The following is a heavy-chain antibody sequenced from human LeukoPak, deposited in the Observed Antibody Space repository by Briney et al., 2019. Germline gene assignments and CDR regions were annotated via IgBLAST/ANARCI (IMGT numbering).Heavy chain of an antibody. CDR2: IYYSGST. Sequence: PSQTLSLTCTVSGGSISSGDYYWSWIRQPPGKGLEWIGNIYYSGSTYYNPSLKSRVTISVDTSKNQFSLKLSSVTAADTAVYYCARVQRYCSGGSCYYYYYGMDVWGQGTTVTVSS. D-gene: IGHD2-15*01. J-gene: IGHJ6*02. V-gene: IGHV4-30-4*01. CDR3: ARVQRYCSGGSCYYYYYGMDV. CDR1: GGSISSGDYY.